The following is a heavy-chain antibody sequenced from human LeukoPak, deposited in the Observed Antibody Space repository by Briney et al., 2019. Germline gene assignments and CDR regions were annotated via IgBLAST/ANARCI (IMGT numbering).Heavy chain of an antibody. J-gene: IGHJ4*02. CDR1: GFTYNTHG. V-gene: IGHV3-30*02. D-gene: IGHD1-26*01. CDR3: AKAVGASRPFDY. Sequence: GGSLRLSCAASGFTYNTHGMHWIRQAPGKGLEWVAFIWSSEDNKYYASSVEGRFTISRDNSKNTLDLHMKSLRGEDAALYYCAKAVGASRPFDYWGQGTLVTVSS. CDR2: IWSSEDNK.